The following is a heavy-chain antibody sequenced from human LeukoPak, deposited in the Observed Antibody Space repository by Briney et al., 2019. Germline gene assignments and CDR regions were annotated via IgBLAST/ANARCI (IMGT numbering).Heavy chain of an antibody. CDR1: GYVFSTSS. Sequence: GASVKVSCTASGYVFSTSSISWVRQAPGQRPEWMGWISPNSSNVQYGQNVQGRVTMTTDTSTSTAYMQLKTLRSDDTAVYYCTRVRDSNDWWGAFETWGQGTMVTVSS. D-gene: IGHD2-8*02. J-gene: IGHJ3*02. CDR2: ISPNSSNV. CDR3: TRVRDSNDWWGAFET. V-gene: IGHV1-18*04.